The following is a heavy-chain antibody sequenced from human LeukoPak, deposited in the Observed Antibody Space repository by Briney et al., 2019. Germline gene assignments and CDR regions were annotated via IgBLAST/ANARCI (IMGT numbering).Heavy chain of an antibody. J-gene: IGHJ5*02. CDR1: GYTFTSYY. CDR2: INPNSGGR. CDR3: ARVHWRPATHWFDP. V-gene: IGHV1-2*02. D-gene: IGHD2-2*01. Sequence: ASVKVSCKASGYTFTSYYMHWVRQAPGQGLEYMGWINPNSGGRNYAQKFQGRVTMTRDTSISKAYMELSSLRSDDTAMYYCARVHWRPATHWFDPWGQGTLVTVSS.